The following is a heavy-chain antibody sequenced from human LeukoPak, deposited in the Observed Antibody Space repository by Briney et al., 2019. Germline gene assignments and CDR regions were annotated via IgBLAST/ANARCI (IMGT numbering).Heavy chain of an antibody. CDR3: ARDTYGSDY. CDR2: ISYDGSNK. J-gene: IGHJ4*02. CDR1: GFIFSNYA. D-gene: IGHD3-10*01. Sequence: HPGGSLRLSCAASGFIFSNYAMHWVRQAPGKGLEWLIFISYDGSNKYYADSVKGRFTISRDNSKNTLYLQMNSLRAEDTAVYYCARDTYGSDYWGQGTLVTVSS. V-gene: IGHV3-30*04.